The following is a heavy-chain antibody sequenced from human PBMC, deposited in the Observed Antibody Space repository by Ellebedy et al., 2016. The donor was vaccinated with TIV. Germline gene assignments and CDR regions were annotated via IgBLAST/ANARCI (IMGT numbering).Heavy chain of an antibody. CDR2: ISWNSGSI. CDR1: GFTFDDYA. CDR3: AKDREYYYDSSGLGDAFDI. V-gene: IGHV3-9*01. J-gene: IGHJ3*02. Sequence: GGSLRLSCAAPGFTFDDYAMHWVRQAPGKGLEWVSGISWNSGSIGYADSVKGRFTISRDNAKNSLYLQMNVLRAEDTALYYCAKDREYYYDSSGLGDAFDIWGQGTMVTVSS. D-gene: IGHD3-22*01.